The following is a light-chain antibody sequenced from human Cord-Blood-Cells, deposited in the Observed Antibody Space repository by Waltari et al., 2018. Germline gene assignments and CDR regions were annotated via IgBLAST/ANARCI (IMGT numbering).Light chain of an antibody. CDR3: QQSYSTPLT. CDR1: QSSRSY. V-gene: IGKV1-39*01. Sequence: DLQMTQSPSSLSASVGERVTITCRASQSSRSYLNWYKQKPGKAPKLLIYAASSLQSGVPSMFSGSGSGTDFTLTISSLQPEDFATYYCQQSYSTPLTFGGGTKVEIK. CDR2: AAS. J-gene: IGKJ4*01.